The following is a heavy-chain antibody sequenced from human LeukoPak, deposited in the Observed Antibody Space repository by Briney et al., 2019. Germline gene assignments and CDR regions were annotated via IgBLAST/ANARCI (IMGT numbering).Heavy chain of an antibody. Sequence: TSETLSLTCTVSGGSISSYYWSWIRQPPGKGLEWIGYIYYSGSTNYNPSLKSRVTISVDTSKNQFSLKLSSVTAADTAVYYCARLYSGWYGYYYYYMDVWGKGTTVTISS. CDR1: GGSISSYY. V-gene: IGHV4-59*01. CDR3: ARLYSGWYGYYYYYMDV. CDR2: IYYSGST. J-gene: IGHJ6*03. D-gene: IGHD6-19*01.